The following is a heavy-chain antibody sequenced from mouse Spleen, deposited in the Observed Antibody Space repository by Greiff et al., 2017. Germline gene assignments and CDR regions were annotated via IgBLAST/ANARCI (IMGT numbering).Heavy chain of an antibody. CDR3: ARDGELGPWFAY. V-gene: IGHV3-1*01. CDR1: GYSITSGYD. Sequence: EVKLEESGPGMVKPSQSLSLTCTVTGYSITSGYDWHWIRHFPGNKLEWMGYISYSGSTNYNPSLKSRISITDDTSKNHFFLKLNSVTTEDTATYYCARDGELGPWFAYWGQGTLVTVSA. J-gene: IGHJ3*01. CDR2: ISYSGST. D-gene: IGHD4-1*01.